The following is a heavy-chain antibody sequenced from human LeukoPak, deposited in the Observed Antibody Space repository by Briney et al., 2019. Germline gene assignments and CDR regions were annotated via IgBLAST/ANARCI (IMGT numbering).Heavy chain of an antibody. CDR3: ASTHVITMVRGVINNPPDY. V-gene: IGHV1-69*04. Sequence: ASVKVSCKASGGTFSSYAISWVRQAPGQGLEWMGRIIPILGIANYAQKFQGRVTITADKSTSTAYMELSSLRSEDTAVYYCASTHVITMVRGVINNPPDYWGQGTLVTVSS. D-gene: IGHD3-10*01. CDR2: IIPILGIA. J-gene: IGHJ4*02. CDR1: GGTFSSYA.